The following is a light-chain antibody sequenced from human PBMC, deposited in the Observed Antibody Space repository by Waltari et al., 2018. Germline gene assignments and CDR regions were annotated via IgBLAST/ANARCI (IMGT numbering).Light chain of an antibody. CDR3: QQRANWPPYT. V-gene: IGKV3-11*01. J-gene: IGKJ2*01. CDR1: QSINNY. CDR2: DAS. Sequence: EPVLTQSPATLSLSPGETVTLSCRASQSINNYLAWYQQRPGQAPRLLIYDASTRATGIPARFSGSGSGTDFTLTISSLEPEDFAVYYCQQRANWPPYTFGQGTKLEI.